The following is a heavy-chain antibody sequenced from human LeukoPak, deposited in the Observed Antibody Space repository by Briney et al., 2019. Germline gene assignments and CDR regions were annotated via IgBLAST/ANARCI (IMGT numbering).Heavy chain of an antibody. D-gene: IGHD3-10*01. Sequence: GGSLRLSCAASGFTFRSAWMNWIRQAPGMGLEWIGRIKSKIDGGTTDYAAPVEGRFTISRHDSKDTLYIQMNSLKTEDTAVYYCTSDRPGRGEGEFDDWGQGTLVTVSS. CDR1: GFTFRSAW. CDR2: IKSKIDGGTT. V-gene: IGHV3-15*01. CDR3: TSDRPGRGEGEFDD. J-gene: IGHJ4*02.